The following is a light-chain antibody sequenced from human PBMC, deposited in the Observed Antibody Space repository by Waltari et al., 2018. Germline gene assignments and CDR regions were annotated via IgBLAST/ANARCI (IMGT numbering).Light chain of an antibody. V-gene: IGLV2-23*02. CDR1: SSDVGNYKR. J-gene: IGLJ2*01. Sequence: QSALTQPASVSGSPGQSITISCPGTSSDVGNYKRVSWYQQHPGKAPKLMIYAVSKRPSGVSDRFSGSKSGDMASLTISGLQPEDEAEYFCSSYAGSRKGVFGGGTKVTVL. CDR3: SSYAGSRKGV. CDR2: AVS.